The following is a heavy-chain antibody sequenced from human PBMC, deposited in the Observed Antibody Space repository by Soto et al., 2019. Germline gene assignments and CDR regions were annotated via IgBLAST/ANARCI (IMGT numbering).Heavy chain of an antibody. J-gene: IGHJ4*02. CDR3: ARLRLSRGGRGFDY. D-gene: IGHD2-15*01. CDR2: ITWNSGSI. CDR1: GFTFDNYA. V-gene: IGHV3-9*01. Sequence: VQLVESGGGLVQPGRSLRLSCAASGFTFDNYAMHWVRQAPGKGLEWVSGITWNSGSIAYGDSVKGRFTISRDNAKNSMYLQMNTLRVEDTAFYYCARLRLSRGGRGFDYWGQGTRVTVSS.